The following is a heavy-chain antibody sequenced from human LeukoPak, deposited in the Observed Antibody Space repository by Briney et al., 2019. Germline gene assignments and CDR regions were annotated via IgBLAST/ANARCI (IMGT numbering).Heavy chain of an antibody. J-gene: IGHJ2*01. V-gene: IGHV4-31*03. CDR2: MYYSGRN. D-gene: IGHD3-22*01. CDR3: ARDHRYYYDSSGYHWYFDH. Sequence: TSETLSLTCTVSGGSISSGGYYWSWIRQHPGKGLEWIGYMYYSGRNYYNPSLKSRVFISVDTSKNQFSLKLSSVTAADTAVYYCARDHRYYYDSSGYHWYFDHWGRGTLVTVSS. CDR1: GGSISSGGYY.